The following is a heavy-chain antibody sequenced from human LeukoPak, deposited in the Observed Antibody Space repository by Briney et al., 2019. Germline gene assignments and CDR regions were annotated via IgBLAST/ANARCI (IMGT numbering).Heavy chain of an antibody. CDR2: ISAYNGDT. CDR3: ARLGVIPAPDH. D-gene: IGHD2-2*01. J-gene: IGHJ5*02. CDR1: GYTFTSFG. Sequence: ASVKVYCKTSGYTFTSFGVTWVRQAPGRGLEWMGWISAYNGDTGSAEKFQDRVTLTTDTSTSTAYLELTTLKSDDTAVYYCARLGVIPAPDHWGQGTLVTVSS. V-gene: IGHV1-18*01.